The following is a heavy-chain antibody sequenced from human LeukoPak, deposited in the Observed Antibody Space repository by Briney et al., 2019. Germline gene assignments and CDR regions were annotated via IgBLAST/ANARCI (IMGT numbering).Heavy chain of an antibody. J-gene: IGHJ6*02. CDR2: ISSSGSTI. CDR1: GFTFSSYE. Sequence: QPGGSLRLSCAASGFTFSSYEMNWVRQAPGKGLEWLSYISSSGSTIYYADSVKGRFAISRDNAKNSLYLQMNSLRAEDTAGYYCASSGVVAGGDGMDVWGLGTTVTVSS. CDR3: ASSGVVAGGDGMDV. V-gene: IGHV3-48*03. D-gene: IGHD6-19*01.